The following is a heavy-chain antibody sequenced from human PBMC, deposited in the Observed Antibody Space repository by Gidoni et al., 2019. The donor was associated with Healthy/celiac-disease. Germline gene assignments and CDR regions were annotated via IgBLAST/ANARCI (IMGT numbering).Heavy chain of an antibody. V-gene: IGHV4-61*02. Sequence: QVQLQESGPGLVKPSQPLSLTCTVSGGSIRSGSYYWSWIRQPAGKGLAWIGRIYTSGSTNYNPSLKSRVTISVDTSKNQFSLKLSSVTAADTAVYYCARADCSSTSCYHDYWGQGTLVTVSS. CDR3: ARADCSSTSCYHDY. J-gene: IGHJ4*02. D-gene: IGHD2-2*01. CDR1: GGSIRSGSYY. CDR2: IYTSGST.